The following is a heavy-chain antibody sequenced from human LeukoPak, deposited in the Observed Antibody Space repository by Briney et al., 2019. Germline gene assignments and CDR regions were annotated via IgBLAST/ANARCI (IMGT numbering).Heavy chain of an antibody. CDR3: VCLGLGGLSLD. Sequence: PGASLRLSCAASGFTFSRYSMHWVRQAPGKGLVWVSHVNSDGSGTDYADSVKGRFTISRDNAKNTLYLQMNSLRVEDTAVYYCVCLGLGGLSLDWGQGTLVTVSS. CDR2: VNSDGSGT. D-gene: IGHD3-16*01. CDR1: GFTFSRYS. J-gene: IGHJ4*02. V-gene: IGHV3-74*01.